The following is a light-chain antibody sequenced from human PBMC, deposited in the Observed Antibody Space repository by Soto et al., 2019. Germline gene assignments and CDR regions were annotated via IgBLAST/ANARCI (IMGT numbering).Light chain of an antibody. CDR3: QQSYSTPIT. V-gene: IGKV1-39*01. J-gene: IGKJ5*01. Sequence: DIQITQSPSSLSASVGDRVTITCRASQGIRNELGWYQQKPGKAPNLLIYAASSLQSGVPSGFSGSESGTDFTLTITSLQPEDSATYYCQQSYSTPITFGQGTRLEIK. CDR1: QGIRNE. CDR2: AAS.